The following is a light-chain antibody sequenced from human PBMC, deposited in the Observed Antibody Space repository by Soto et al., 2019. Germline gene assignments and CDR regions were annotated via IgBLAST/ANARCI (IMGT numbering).Light chain of an antibody. CDR3: QQSYSILRP. CDR1: QSISSY. J-gene: IGKJ1*01. CDR2: AAS. V-gene: IGKV1-39*01. Sequence: DIQMTQSPSSLSASVGDRVTITCRASQSISSYLNWYQQKPGKAPKLLIYAASSLQSGVPSRFSGSGSGTECTLTISSLQPEDFATYYCQQSYSILRPFGQGTKVEIK.